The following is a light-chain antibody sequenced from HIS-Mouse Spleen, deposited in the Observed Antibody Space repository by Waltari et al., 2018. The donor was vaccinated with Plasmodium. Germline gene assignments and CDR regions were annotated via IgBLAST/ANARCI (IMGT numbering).Light chain of an antibody. CDR3: QQYYSTPYT. J-gene: IGKJ2*01. CDR2: WAS. V-gene: IGKV4-1*01. Sequence: DIVMTQSPDSLAVSLCERATINCYSDQSVLYSSNNKNYLAWYQQKPGQPPKLLIYWASTRESGVPDRFSGSGSGTDFTLTISSLQAEDVAVYYCQQYYSTPYTFGQGTKLEIK. CDR1: QSVLYSSNNKNY.